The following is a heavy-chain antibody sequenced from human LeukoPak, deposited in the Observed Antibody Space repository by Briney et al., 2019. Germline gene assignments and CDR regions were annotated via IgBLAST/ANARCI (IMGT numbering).Heavy chain of an antibody. V-gene: IGHV4-4*07. Sequence: SETLSLTCTVSGGSISSYYWSWIRQPAGKGLEWIGRINTSGSTNYNPSLKSRVTMSVDTSKNQFSLKVSSVTAADTAVYYCARESASVASRMLDYWGQGTLVTVSS. CDR3: ARESASVASRMLDY. D-gene: IGHD4-23*01. CDR2: INTSGST. J-gene: IGHJ4*02. CDR1: GGSISSYY.